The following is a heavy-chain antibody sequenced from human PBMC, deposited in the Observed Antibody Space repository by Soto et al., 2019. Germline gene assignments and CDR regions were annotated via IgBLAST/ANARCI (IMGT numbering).Heavy chain of an antibody. CDR1: GYTFSNYY. Sequence: QVQLVQSGAEVKKPGASVKLSCKTSGYTFSNYYINWVRQAPGQGLQWMGRINPSGGSTSYAQKFQGRVTMTRVTSTSTVYMDLSSLSSEDTAVYYCVRSQEVVVVPAAPIDYWGQGTLVTVSS. CDR2: INPSGGST. CDR3: VRSQEVVVVPAAPIDY. D-gene: IGHD2-2*01. J-gene: IGHJ4*02. V-gene: IGHV1-46*01.